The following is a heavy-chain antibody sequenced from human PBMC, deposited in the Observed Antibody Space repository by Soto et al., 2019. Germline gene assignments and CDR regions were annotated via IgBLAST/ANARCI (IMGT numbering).Heavy chain of an antibody. Sequence: GASVKVSCKASGYTFTSYGISWVRQAPGQGLEWMGWISAYNGNTNYAQKLQGRVTMTTDTSTSTAYMELRSLRSDDTAVYYCARVPALASGWYGYNWFDPWGQGTLVTVSS. CDR1: GYTFTSYG. CDR3: ARVPALASGWYGYNWFDP. D-gene: IGHD6-19*01. J-gene: IGHJ5*02. CDR2: ISAYNGNT. V-gene: IGHV1-18*01.